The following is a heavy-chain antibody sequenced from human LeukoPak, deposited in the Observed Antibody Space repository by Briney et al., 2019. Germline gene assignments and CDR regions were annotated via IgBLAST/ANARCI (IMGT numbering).Heavy chain of an antibody. Sequence: ASMKVSCKTSGYIFTGYYIHWVRQAPGQGLEWVGWIDPNSGGTNYAQKFQGRVTMTRDTSISTAYMDLSRLSPDDTAVYYCAKVAALAGIGWGDFDYWGQGTLVTVSS. CDR3: AKVAALAGIGWGDFDY. CDR2: IDPNSGGT. D-gene: IGHD6-19*01. CDR1: GYIFTGYY. J-gene: IGHJ4*02. V-gene: IGHV1-2*02.